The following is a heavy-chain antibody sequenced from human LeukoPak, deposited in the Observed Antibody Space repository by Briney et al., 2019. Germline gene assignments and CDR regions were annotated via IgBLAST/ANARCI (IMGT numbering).Heavy chain of an antibody. CDR3: STDVTYYYDSSGFYP. CDR2: IKSKTDGETR. V-gene: IGHV3-15*01. CDR1: GFTFSNAW. J-gene: IGHJ4*02. D-gene: IGHD3-22*01. Sequence: GGSLRLSCEVSGFTFSNAWMSWVRQAPGKGLEWVGRIKSKTDGETRDYAAPVKDRFTISRDDSRNTLYLQMNSLKTEDTAVYYCSTDVTYYYDSSGFYPWGQGTLVTVSS.